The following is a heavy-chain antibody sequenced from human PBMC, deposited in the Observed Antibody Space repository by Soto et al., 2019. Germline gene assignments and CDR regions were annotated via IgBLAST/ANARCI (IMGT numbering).Heavy chain of an antibody. CDR1: GYTFTSYG. CDR3: ARDYPLITMVRGVTHDAFDI. Sequence: QVQLVQSGAEVKKPGASVKVSCKASGYTFTSYGIIWVRQAPGQGLEWMGWISAYNGNTNYAQKLQGRVTMTTDTTTSTAYMELRSLRSDDTAVYYCARDYPLITMVRGVTHDAFDIWGQGTMVIVSS. J-gene: IGHJ3*02. CDR2: ISAYNGNT. V-gene: IGHV1-18*01. D-gene: IGHD3-10*01.